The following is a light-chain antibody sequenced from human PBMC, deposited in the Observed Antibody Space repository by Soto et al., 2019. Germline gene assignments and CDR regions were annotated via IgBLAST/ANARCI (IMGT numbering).Light chain of an antibody. V-gene: IGKV1-39*01. CDR2: TTS. Sequence: DIQMIQSPSSLSASVGDGVTITCRASQSINNYLNWYQQKPGKAPKLLIYTTSSLRSGVPSRFSGSGSGTDFTLTISNLQPEDFATYYCQQSYSMLFTFGGGTKVEIK. CDR1: QSINNY. J-gene: IGKJ4*01. CDR3: QQSYSMLFT.